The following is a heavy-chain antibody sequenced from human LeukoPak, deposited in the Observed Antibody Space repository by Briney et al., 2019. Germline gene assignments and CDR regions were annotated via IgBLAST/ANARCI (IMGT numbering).Heavy chain of an antibody. CDR2: ISGSGGST. J-gene: IGHJ3*02. D-gene: IGHD3-16*01. CDR1: GFTFSNYA. Sequence: GGSLRLSCAASGFTFSNYAMSWVRQAPGKGLDWVSAISGSGGSTYHADSVKGRFTISRDNSKNTLYLQMNSLRAEDTAVYYCAKEAWGFDAFDIWGQGTMVTVSS. CDR3: AKEAWGFDAFDI. V-gene: IGHV3-23*01.